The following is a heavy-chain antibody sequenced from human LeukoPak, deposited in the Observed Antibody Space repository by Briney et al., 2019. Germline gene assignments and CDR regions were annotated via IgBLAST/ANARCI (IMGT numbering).Heavy chain of an antibody. J-gene: IGHJ4*02. V-gene: IGHV1-69*04. CDR3: ATLPRRKYYFDY. Sequence: ASVKVSCKASGGTFSSYAISWVRQAPGQGLEWMGRIIPILGIANYAQKFQGRVTITADKSTSTAYMELSSLRSEDTAVYYCATLPRRKYYFDYWGQGTLVTVSS. CDR1: GGTFSSYA. CDR2: IIPILGIA.